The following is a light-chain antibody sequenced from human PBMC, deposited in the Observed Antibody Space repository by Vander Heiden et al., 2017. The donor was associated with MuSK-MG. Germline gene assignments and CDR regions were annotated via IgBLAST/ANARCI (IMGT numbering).Light chain of an antibody. CDR1: QTISFW. V-gene: IGKV1-5*01. Sequence: DIQMTQSPSTLSASVGDRVTITCRASQTISFWLAWYQQKPGKAPKLLIYDASRWERGVPLRFSGRRSGTEFTLTISSLQPDDFATYYCQQEISYPVTFGQGTKLEIK. J-gene: IGKJ2*01. CDR2: DAS. CDR3: QQEISYPVT.